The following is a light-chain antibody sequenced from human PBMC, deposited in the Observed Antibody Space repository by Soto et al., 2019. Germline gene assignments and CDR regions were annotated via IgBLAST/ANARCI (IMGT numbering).Light chain of an antibody. Sequence: DIQLTQSPSFLSAAVGDRVTLTCRASQGISSFLAWYQQKPGKAPKLLISAASTLQSGVPSRLSGSGSGTDFTLTISRLEPEDFAVYYCQQYDSSPLIAFGQGTRLEIK. CDR1: QGISSF. CDR2: AAS. V-gene: IGKV1-9*01. CDR3: QQYDSSPLIA. J-gene: IGKJ5*01.